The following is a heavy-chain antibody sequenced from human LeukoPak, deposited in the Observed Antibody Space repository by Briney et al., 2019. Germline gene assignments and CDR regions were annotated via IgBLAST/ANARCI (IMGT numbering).Heavy chain of an antibody. D-gene: IGHD3-10*01. J-gene: IGHJ4*02. CDR2: INHSGST. CDR3: ARGRRNPTYYYGSGSYRPFDY. Sequence: SETLSLTCAVYGGSFSGYYWSWLRQPPGKGLEWIGEINHSGSTNYNPSLKSRVTISVDTSKNQFSLKLSSVTAADTAVYYCARGRRNPTYYYGSGSYRPFDYWGQGTLVTVSS. CDR1: GGSFSGYY. V-gene: IGHV4-34*01.